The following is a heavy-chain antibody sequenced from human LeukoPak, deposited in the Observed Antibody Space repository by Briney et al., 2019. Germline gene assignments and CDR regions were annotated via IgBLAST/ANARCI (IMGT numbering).Heavy chain of an antibody. D-gene: IGHD2-21*02. CDR3: ARGSFTAYYYYYMDV. CDR1: GYSFTGYY. J-gene: IGHJ6*03. CDR2: INPNSGGT. Sequence: ASVKVSCKTSGYSFTGYYIHWVRQAPGQGLEWMGWINPNSGGTNYAQKFQGRVTMTRDTSISTAYMELSRLRSDDTAVYYCARGSFTAYYYYYMDVWGKGTTVTIS. V-gene: IGHV1-2*02.